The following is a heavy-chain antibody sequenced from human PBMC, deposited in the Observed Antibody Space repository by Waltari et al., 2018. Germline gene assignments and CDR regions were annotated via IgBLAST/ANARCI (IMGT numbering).Heavy chain of an antibody. Sequence: QVQLVQSGAEVKKPGASVKVSCKVSGYTLTELSMHWVRQAPGKGLEWMGGFAPEDGETSDAQKFQGGDTMSEDTATDAAYRELGSLRSEDTAVYYCAAPRYRAAAYEPSFDDWGQGTLVTVSS. J-gene: IGHJ4*02. V-gene: IGHV1-24*01. CDR3: AAPRYRAAAYEPSFDD. D-gene: IGHD6-13*01. CDR2: FAPEDGET. CDR1: GYTLTELS.